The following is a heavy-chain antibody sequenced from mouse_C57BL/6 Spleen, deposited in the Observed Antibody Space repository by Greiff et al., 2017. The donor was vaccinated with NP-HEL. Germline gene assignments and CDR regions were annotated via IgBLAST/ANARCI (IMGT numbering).Heavy chain of an antibody. D-gene: IGHD2-3*01. CDR3: ARGDGYYPAWFAY. Sequence: VQLQQSGPELVKPGASVKISCKASGYSFTGYYMNWVKQSPEKSLEWIGEINPSTGGTPYNQKFKAKATLTVDKSSSTAYMQLKSLTSEDSAVYYCARGDGYYPAWFAYWGQGTLVTVSA. CDR1: GYSFTGYY. J-gene: IGHJ3*01. V-gene: IGHV1-42*01. CDR2: INPSTGGT.